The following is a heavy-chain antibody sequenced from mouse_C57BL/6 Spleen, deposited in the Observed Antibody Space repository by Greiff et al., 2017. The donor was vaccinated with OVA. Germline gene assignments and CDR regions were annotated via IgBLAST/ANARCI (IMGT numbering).Heavy chain of an antibody. Sequence: VHVKQSVAELVRPGASVKLSCTASGFNIKNTYMHWVKQRPEQGLEWIGRIDPANGNTKYAPKFQGKATITADTSSNTAYLQLSSLTSEDTAIYYCARSGYGSSYGEFAYWGQGTLVTVSA. J-gene: IGHJ3*01. CDR3: ARSGYGSSYGEFAY. CDR1: GFNIKNTY. D-gene: IGHD1-1*01. V-gene: IGHV14-3*01. CDR2: IDPANGNT.